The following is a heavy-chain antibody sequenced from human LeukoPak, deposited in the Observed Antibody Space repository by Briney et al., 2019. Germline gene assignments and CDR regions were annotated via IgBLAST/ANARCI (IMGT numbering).Heavy chain of an antibody. J-gene: IGHJ4*02. CDR2: INPNNGGT. D-gene: IGHD2-15*01. CDR1: GYTFTGYY. CDR3: ASGPSLGTTHPYFDY. Sequence: ASVKVSCKASGYTFTGYYMHWLRQAPGQGLEWMGWINPNNGGTNYAQRFQGRVTMTRGTSISTAYMELSRLRFDDTAVYYCASGPSLGTTHPYFDYWGQGTLVTVSS. V-gene: IGHV1-2*02.